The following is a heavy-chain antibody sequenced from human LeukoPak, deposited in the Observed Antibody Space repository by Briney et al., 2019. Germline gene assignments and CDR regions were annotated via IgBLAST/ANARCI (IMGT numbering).Heavy chain of an antibody. CDR1: GFTFSTYT. V-gene: IGHV3-7*01. J-gene: IGHJ4*02. CDR3: ARPRGCDSSRCNNFDY. CDR2: MNEYGSEI. D-gene: IGHD3-22*01. Sequence: PGGSLRLSCAASGFTFSTYTTNWVRQAPGKGLEWVAKMNEYGSEIFYVDSVKGRFTISRDNAKNSLYLQMNRLRAEDTAVYYCARPRGCDSSRCNNFDYWGQGTLVTVSS.